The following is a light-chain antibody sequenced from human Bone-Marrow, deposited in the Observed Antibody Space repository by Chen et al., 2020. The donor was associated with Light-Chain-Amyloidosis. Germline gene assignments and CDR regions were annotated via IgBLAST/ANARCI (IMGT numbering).Light chain of an antibody. Sequence: EVVMTQYPATLSVSPGDTAILSCRASQSISRNLAWYQQKPGHPPRLLIFRSSTRATGIPDRFSGSESGTDFTLNSSRLEPEDFAVYYCQQYGSSPRFTFGPGTKVDIK. CDR3: QQYGSSPRFT. CDR2: RSS. V-gene: IGKV3-20*01. CDR1: QSISRN. J-gene: IGKJ3*01.